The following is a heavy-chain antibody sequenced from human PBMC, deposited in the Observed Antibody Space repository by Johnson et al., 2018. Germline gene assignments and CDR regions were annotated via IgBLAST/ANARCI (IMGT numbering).Heavy chain of an antibody. CDR2: ISGSGGST. CDR1: GFTFSSYA. D-gene: IGHD3-9*01. CDR3: AKEYYDILTGYF. J-gene: IGHJ3*01. V-gene: IGHV3-23*04. Sequence: VQLVESGGGLVQPGRSXRLSCAASGFTFSSYAMSWVRQAPGKGLEWVSAISGSGGSTYYADSVKGRFTISRDNSKNTRHLQMNSLRAEDTAVYYCAKEYYDILTGYFWGQGTMVTVSS.